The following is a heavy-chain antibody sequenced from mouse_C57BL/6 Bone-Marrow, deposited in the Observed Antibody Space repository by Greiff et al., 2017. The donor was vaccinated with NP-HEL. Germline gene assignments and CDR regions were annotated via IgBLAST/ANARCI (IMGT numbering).Heavy chain of an antibody. CDR2: ISSGGSYT. Sequence: EVMLVESGGDLVKPGGSLKLSCAASGFTFSSYGMSWVRQTPDKRLEWVATISSGGSYTYYPDSVKGRFTISRDNAKNTLYLQMSSLKSEDTAMYYCARRFYYYGSSWFAYWGQGTLVTVSA. D-gene: IGHD1-1*01. CDR1: GFTFSSYG. V-gene: IGHV5-6*02. J-gene: IGHJ3*01. CDR3: ARRFYYYGSSWFAY.